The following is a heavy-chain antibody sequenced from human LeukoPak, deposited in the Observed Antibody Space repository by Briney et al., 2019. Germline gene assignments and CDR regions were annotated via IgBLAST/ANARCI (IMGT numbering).Heavy chain of an antibody. CDR1: GGSISSSYDQ. V-gene: IGHV4-39*02. Sequence: SETLSLTCAVSGGSISSSYDQWVWIRQPPGKGLEWIGSIYYSGSSYNSPSLKSRVTISFGTSKNHFSLKLTSVTAADAAIYYCATRHTGDFQHWGQGTLVTVSS. D-gene: IGHD5-18*01. CDR2: IYYSGSS. J-gene: IGHJ1*01. CDR3: ATRHTGDFQH.